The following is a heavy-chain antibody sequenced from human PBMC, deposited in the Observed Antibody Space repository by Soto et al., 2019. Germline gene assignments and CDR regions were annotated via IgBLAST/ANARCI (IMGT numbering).Heavy chain of an antibody. CDR3: AKGGMIFYYYGMDV. Sequence: WGSLRLSCAASGFTFSSYAMSWVRQAPGKGLEWVSAISGSGGSTYYADSVKGRFTISRDNSKNTLYLQMNSLRAEDTAVYYCAKGGMIFYYYGMDVWGQGTTVTVSS. CDR1: GFTFSSYA. D-gene: IGHD3-16*01. V-gene: IGHV3-23*01. CDR2: ISGSGGST. J-gene: IGHJ6*02.